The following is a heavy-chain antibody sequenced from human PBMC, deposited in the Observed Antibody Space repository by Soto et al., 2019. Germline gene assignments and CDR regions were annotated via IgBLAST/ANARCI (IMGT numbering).Heavy chain of an antibody. CDR1: GYTFSNYG. J-gene: IGHJ4*02. CDR3: ARDRRDYAWGSYRSYFDS. D-gene: IGHD3-16*02. CDR2: ISGYNAKT. Sequence: QVQLVQSGPEVKKPGASVKVSCKTSGYTFSNYGISWLRQAPGRGLEWMGWISGYNAKTNYTQKVQGRVSMTTDTSTSTAYWHVWSLRSDDTAVYYCARDRRDYAWGSYRSYFDSWGQGTLVSVSS. V-gene: IGHV1-18*01.